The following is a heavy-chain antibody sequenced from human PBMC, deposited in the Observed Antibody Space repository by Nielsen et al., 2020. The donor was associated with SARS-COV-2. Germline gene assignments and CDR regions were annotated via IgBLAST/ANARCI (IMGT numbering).Heavy chain of an antibody. J-gene: IGHJ4*02. CDR1: GFTFSTYG. CDR3: AKDWTAIVVVPSGGVDY. D-gene: IGHD2-15*01. V-gene: IGHV3-30*18. CDR2: ISYDGSNK. Sequence: GGSLRLSCAASGFTFSTYGMHWVRQAPGKGLEWVAAISYDGSNKYYVDSVKGRFTISRDNSKITLYLQMSSLREEDTAAYYCAKDWTAIVVVPSGGVDYWGQGTLVTVSS.